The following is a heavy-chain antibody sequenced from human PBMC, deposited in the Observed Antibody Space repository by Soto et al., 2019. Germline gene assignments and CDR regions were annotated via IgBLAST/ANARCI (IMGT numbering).Heavy chain of an antibody. CDR1: GFSLSTSGVG. CDR2: IYWDDDK. V-gene: IGHV2-5*02. D-gene: IGHD4-17*01. CDR3: ARADYGDIVFEY. J-gene: IGHJ4*02. Sequence: QITLKESGPPLVKPTQTLTLTCTFSGFSLSTSGVGVGWIRQPPGKALEWLALIYWDDDKRYSPSLKSRLTITQDTAKIRVVLTMTRVDPVDTSSYYCARADYGDIVFEYWGQGTLVTVSS.